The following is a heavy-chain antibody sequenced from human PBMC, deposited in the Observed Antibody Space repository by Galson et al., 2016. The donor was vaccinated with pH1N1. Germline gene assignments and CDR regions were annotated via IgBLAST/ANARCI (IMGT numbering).Heavy chain of an antibody. CDR1: GFTFSDYY. V-gene: IGHV3-11*01. J-gene: IGHJ4*02. CDR2: ISSSGSTK. Sequence: SLRLSCAASGFTFSDYYMSWIRQAPGKGLECVSYISSSGSTKYYAGSVQGRFTISRDNAKNSLYLQMNSLRAEDTAVYYCASGEAEFDYWGQGTLVTVSS. CDR3: ASGEAEFDY. D-gene: IGHD4-17*01.